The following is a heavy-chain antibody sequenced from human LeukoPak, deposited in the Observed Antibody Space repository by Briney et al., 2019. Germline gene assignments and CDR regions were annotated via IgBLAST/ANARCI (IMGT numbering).Heavy chain of an antibody. CDR2: ISSRGTTI. D-gene: IGHD2-21*01. V-gene: IGHV3-48*03. CDR3: ARVTDWYIDY. J-gene: IGHJ4*02. Sequence: GGSLRLSCAASGFIFSDYEMNWVRQAPGQGLEWVSYISSRGTTIYYADSVKGRFTISRDNAKNSLYLQMNRLRAEDTAVYYCARVTDWYIDYWGQGTLVTVSS. CDR1: GFIFSDYE.